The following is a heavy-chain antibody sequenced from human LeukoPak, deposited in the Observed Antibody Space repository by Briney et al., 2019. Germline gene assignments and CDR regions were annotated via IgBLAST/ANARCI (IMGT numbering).Heavy chain of an antibody. D-gene: IGHD3-3*01. CDR1: GFTFSSYW. CDR2: INTDGSST. J-gene: IGHJ4*02. CDR3: ASAEYYDFWSGPEDY. Sequence: GGSLRLSCAASGFTFSSYWMHWVRQAPGKGLVWVSRINTDGSSTSYADSVKGRFTISRDNAKNTLYLQMTSLRAEDTAVYYCASAEYYDFWSGPEDYWGQGTLVTVSS. V-gene: IGHV3-74*01.